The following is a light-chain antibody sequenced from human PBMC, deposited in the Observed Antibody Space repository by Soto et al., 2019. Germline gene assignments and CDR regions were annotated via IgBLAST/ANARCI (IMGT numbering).Light chain of an antibody. J-gene: IGKJ4*01. CDR2: GAS. V-gene: IGKV3D-7*01. CDR3: HQDFDLPLT. Sequence: EIVMTQSPVTLSLSPGDRDTLSCRATQSLSNTYISWYQQEPGQAPRLLIYGASTRATGIPARFSGSGSGTDLTLTISSLQPEDFALYYCHQDFDLPLTFGGGTKVDIK. CDR1: QSLSNTY.